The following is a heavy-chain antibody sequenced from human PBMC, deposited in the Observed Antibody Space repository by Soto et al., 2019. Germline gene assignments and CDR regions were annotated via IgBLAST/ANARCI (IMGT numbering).Heavy chain of an antibody. D-gene: IGHD2-15*01. CDR2: PNTAGDT. V-gene: IGHV3-13*01. CDR3: ARRGYRGYMDV. Sequence: GGSLRLSCAASGFTFSSYDMQWVRQATGKGLECVSTPNTAGDTYYPGSVKGRFTISRENVKNSLYLQMNSLRAGDTAVYYCARRGYRGYMDVWGKGTTVTGSS. CDR1: GFTFSSYD. J-gene: IGHJ6*03.